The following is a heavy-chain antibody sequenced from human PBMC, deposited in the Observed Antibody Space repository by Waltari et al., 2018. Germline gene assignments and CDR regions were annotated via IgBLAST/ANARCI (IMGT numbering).Heavy chain of an antibody. CDR2: IKQDGSES. J-gene: IGHJ4*02. CDR1: AFPFRSYS. CDR3: ARPYSSGWYINFDY. D-gene: IGHD6-19*01. Sequence: EVQLVESGRGLVQPGRSLRLSCTASAFPFRSYSMVWVRQAPGKGLEWVATIKQDGSESYYVDSVKGRFTFSRDNAKNSLYLQMNSLRAEDTAVYYCARPYSSGWYINFDYWGQGTLVTVSS. V-gene: IGHV3-7*01.